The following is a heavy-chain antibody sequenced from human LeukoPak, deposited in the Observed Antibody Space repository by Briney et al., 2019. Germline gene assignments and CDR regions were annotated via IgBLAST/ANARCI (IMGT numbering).Heavy chain of an antibody. Sequence: AGGSLRLSCAASGFTFSSYALHWVRQAPGKGLEWVAVISHDGSTKYYADSVKGRFTISRDNSKNTVYLQMDSLRPEDTAIYYCAKDSYGGYNDFGIDSWGQGTLVSVSS. CDR3: AKDSYGGYNDFGIDS. V-gene: IGHV3-30-3*02. CDR1: GFTFSSYA. CDR2: ISHDGSTK. J-gene: IGHJ4*02. D-gene: IGHD5-12*01.